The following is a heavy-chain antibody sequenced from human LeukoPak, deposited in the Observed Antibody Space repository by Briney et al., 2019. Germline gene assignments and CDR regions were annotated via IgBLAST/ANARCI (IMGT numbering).Heavy chain of an antibody. CDR1: GYTFTSYA. CDR2: INAGNGNT. CDR3: ARGFYGSGSYFDY. J-gene: IGHJ4*02. V-gene: IGHV1-3*03. Sequence: AASVKVSCKASGYTFTSYAMHWVRQAPGQRLEWMGWINAGNGNTKYSQEFQGRVTITRDTSASTAYMELSSLRSEDVAVYYCARGFYGSGSYFDYWGQGTLVTVSS. D-gene: IGHD3-10*01.